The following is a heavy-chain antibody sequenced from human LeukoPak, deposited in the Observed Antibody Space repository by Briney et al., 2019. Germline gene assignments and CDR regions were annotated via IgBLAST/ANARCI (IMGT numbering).Heavy chain of an antibody. D-gene: IGHD3-3*01. J-gene: IGHJ4*02. Sequence: GGSLRLSCAASGFTFSSYSMNWVRQAPGKGLEWVSYISSSSSTIYYADSVKGRFTISRDNAKNSLYLQMNSLRAEDTAVYYCATYYDFWSGYSRSYYFDYWGQGTLVTVSS. CDR1: GFTFSSYS. V-gene: IGHV3-48*01. CDR3: ATYYDFWSGYSRSYYFDY. CDR2: ISSSSSTI.